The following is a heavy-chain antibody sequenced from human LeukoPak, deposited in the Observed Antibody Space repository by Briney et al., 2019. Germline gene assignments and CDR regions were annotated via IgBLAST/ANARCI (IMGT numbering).Heavy chain of an antibody. D-gene: IGHD1-1*01. V-gene: IGHV4-34*01. CDR1: GGSFSGYY. CDR2: INHSGST. Sequence: SETLSLTCAVYGGSFSGYYWSWIRQPPGRGLEWIGEINHSGSTNYNPSLKGRVTISVDTSKNQFSLKLSSVTAADTAVYYCARPRYNWNHFDYWGQGTLVTVSS. J-gene: IGHJ4*02. CDR3: ARPRYNWNHFDY.